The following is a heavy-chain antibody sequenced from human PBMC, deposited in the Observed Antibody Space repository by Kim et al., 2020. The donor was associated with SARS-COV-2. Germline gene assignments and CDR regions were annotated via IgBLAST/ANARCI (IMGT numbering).Heavy chain of an antibody. V-gene: IGHV3-7*01. J-gene: IGHJ6*02. CDR1: GFTFSNHW. Sequence: GGSLRLSCATSGFTFSNHWMSWVRQAPGRGLEWVAHINPDGSEEYYVDSVKGRFAISRDNGNSLYLQMNSLRAEDTAIYYCARGHFGLDVWGQGPTVTVSS. CDR2: INPDGSEE. CDR3: ARGHFGLDV.